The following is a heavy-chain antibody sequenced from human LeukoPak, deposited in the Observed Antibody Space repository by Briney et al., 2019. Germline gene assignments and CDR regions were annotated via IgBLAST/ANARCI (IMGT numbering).Heavy chain of an antibody. Sequence: SETLSLTCTVSGGSISSYYWSWIRQPARKGLEWIGRIYTSGSTNYNPSLKSRVTISVDTSQNQFSLQLTSVTAADTAVYYCARGDYGSGTYLWGSWGRGILVTVSP. V-gene: IGHV4-4*07. D-gene: IGHD3-10*01. CDR3: ARGDYGSGTYLWGS. CDR1: GGSISSYY. J-gene: IGHJ5*02. CDR2: IYTSGST.